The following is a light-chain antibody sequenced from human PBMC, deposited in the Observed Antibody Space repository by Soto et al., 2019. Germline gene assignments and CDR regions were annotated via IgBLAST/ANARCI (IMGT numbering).Light chain of an antibody. CDR2: DVS. V-gene: IGLV2-14*01. CDR3: SSYTSSSTLLYV. Sequence: QSALTQPAFVSRSPEQSITISCTGTSSDVGGYNYVSWYQQHPGKAPKLMIYDVSNRPSGVSNRFSGSKSGITASLTISGLQAEDEADYYCSSYTSSSTLLYVFGTGTKLTVL. J-gene: IGLJ1*01. CDR1: SSDVGGYNY.